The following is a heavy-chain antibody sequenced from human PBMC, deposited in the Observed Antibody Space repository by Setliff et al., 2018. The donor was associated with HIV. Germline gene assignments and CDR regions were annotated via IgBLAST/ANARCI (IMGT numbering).Heavy chain of an antibody. D-gene: IGHD3-3*01. J-gene: IGHJ4*02. CDR3: TRVDYDFWSGPMTRYYFDY. CDR1: GFTFNSYW. V-gene: IGHV3-49*04. CDR2: IRSKTHGGTT. Sequence: GGSLRLSCAASGFTFNSYWMHWVRQVPGKGLEWVGFIRSKTHGGTTEYAASVKGRLTISRDDSKTVAYLQMNSLKTEDTAVYYCTRVDYDFWSGPMTRYYFDYWGQGTLVTVSS.